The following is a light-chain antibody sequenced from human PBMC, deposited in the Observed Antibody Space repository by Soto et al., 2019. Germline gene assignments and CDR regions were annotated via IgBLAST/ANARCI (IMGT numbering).Light chain of an antibody. CDR3: QQYGSSPIT. J-gene: IGKJ5*01. V-gene: IGKV3-20*01. Sequence: EIVMTQSPATLSVSPGERATLSCMASQSVNSKLAWYQQKPGQAPRLLIHGASSRATGIPDRISGSGSGTDFTLTISRLEPEDFAVYYCQQYGSSPITFGQGTRLEI. CDR1: QSVNSK. CDR2: GAS.